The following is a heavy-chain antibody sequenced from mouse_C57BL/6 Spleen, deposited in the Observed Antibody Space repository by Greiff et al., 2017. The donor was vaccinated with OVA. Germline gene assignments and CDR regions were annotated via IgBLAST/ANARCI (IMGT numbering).Heavy chain of an antibody. J-gene: IGHJ4*01. CDR3: ARPSSYGSSYDAMDY. Sequence: EVQLQQSGPELVKPGASVKISCKASGYTFTDYYMNWVKQSHGKSLEWIGDINPNNGGTSYNQKFKGKATLTVDKSSSTAYMELRSLTSEDSAVYYCARPSSYGSSYDAMDYWGQGTSVTVSS. V-gene: IGHV1-26*01. CDR1: GYTFTDYY. D-gene: IGHD1-1*01. CDR2: INPNNGGT.